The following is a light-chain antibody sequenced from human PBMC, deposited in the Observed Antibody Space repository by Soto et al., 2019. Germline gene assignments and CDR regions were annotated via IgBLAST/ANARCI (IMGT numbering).Light chain of an antibody. CDR3: QQYGSSPPEKT. Sequence: EIVLTQSPGTPSLSPGERATLSCRASQSVSSSYLAWYQQKPGQAPRLLIYGASSRATGIPDRFCGSGSGTDFTLTISRLEPEDFAVYYCQQYGSSPPEKTFGQGTKVEIK. V-gene: IGKV3-20*01. CDR1: QSVSSSY. CDR2: GAS. J-gene: IGKJ1*01.